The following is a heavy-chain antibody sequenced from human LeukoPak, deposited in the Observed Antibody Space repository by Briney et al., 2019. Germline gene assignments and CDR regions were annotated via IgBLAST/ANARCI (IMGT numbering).Heavy chain of an antibody. V-gene: IGHV4-39*07. CDR2: IYYSVTT. CDR3: ARDRGYCSGGSCFDNWFDP. D-gene: IGHD2-15*01. Sequence: SETLSLTCTVSGDSISSSSYYWGWIRQPPGKGLEWIGSIYYSVTTYYNPSLKSRVTISVDTSKNQFSLKLSSVTAADTAVYYCARDRGYCSGGSCFDNWFDPWGQGTLVTVSS. CDR1: GDSISSSSYY. J-gene: IGHJ5*02.